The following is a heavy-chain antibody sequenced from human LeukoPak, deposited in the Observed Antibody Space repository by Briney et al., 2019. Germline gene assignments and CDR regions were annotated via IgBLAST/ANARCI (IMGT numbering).Heavy chain of an antibody. J-gene: IGHJ5*02. CDR1: GGSISSGGYY. D-gene: IGHD3-10*01. Sequence: SQTLSLTCTVSGGSISSGGYYWSWIRQHPGKGLEWIGYIYYSGSTYYNPSLKSRVTISVDTSKNQFSLKLSSVTAADTAVYYCARSPRYTMVREVIDLWGQGTLVTVSS. V-gene: IGHV4-31*03. CDR2: IYYSGST. CDR3: ARSPRYTMVREVIDL.